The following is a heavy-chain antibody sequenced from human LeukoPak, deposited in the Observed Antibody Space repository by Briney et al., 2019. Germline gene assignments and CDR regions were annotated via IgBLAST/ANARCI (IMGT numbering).Heavy chain of an antibody. J-gene: IGHJ5*02. CDR2: ISTNTGNP. V-gene: IGHV7-4-1*02. D-gene: IGHD3-9*01. Sequence: ASVKVSCKASGYTFTIYAMNWVRQAPGQGLEWMGWISTNTGNPTYAQGFTGRFVFSLDTSVSTAYLQISSLKAEDTAVYYCARERYYDILTGHNWFDPWGQGTLVTVSS. CDR1: GYTFTIYA. CDR3: ARERYYDILTGHNWFDP.